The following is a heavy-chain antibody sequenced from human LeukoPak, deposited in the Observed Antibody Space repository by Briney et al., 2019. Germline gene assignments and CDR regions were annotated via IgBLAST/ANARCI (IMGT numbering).Heavy chain of an antibody. CDR3: AREDSSGLHFDY. Sequence: PGGSLRLSCAASGFTVSSNYMSWVRQAPGKGLEWVSVIYSGGSTYYADSVKGRFTISRDNAKNSLYLQMNSLRAEDTAVYYCAREDSSGLHFDYWGQGTLVTVSS. J-gene: IGHJ4*02. V-gene: IGHV3-66*01. CDR2: IYSGGST. D-gene: IGHD3-22*01. CDR1: GFTVSSNY.